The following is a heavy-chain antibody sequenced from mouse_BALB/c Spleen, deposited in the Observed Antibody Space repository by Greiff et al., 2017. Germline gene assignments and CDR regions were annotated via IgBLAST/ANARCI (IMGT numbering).Heavy chain of an antibody. Sequence: QVQLQQSGPELVKPGASVKISCKASGYAFSSSWMNWVKQRPGQGLEWIGRIYPGDGDTNYNGKFKGKATLTADKSSSTAYMQLSSLTSVDSAVYFCARNRITTVVAGHAMDYWGQGTSVTVSS. V-gene: IGHV1-82*01. CDR1: GYAFSSSW. J-gene: IGHJ4*01. D-gene: IGHD1-1*01. CDR3: ARNRITTVVAGHAMDY. CDR2: IYPGDGDT.